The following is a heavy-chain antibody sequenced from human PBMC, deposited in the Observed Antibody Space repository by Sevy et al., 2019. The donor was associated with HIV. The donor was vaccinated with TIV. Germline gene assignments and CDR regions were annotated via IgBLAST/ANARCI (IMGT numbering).Heavy chain of an antibody. CDR2: INPNRGGT. CDR3: ARDFDDFWIGYYKGTGAFDI. J-gene: IGHJ3*02. D-gene: IGHD3-3*01. CDR1: GYTFTGYY. Sequence: ASVKVTCKASGYTFTGYYMHWVRQAPGQGLEWMGWINPNRGGTNYAQKFQVRVTMTRDTSISTAYMELSRLRSDDTAVYYCARDFDDFWIGYYKGTGAFDIWGQGTMVTVSS. V-gene: IGHV1-2*02.